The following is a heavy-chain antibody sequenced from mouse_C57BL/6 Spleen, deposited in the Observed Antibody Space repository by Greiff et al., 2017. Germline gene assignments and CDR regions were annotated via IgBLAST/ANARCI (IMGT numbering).Heavy chain of an antibody. D-gene: IGHD1-1*01. CDR3: ARPHYYGSSY. V-gene: IGHV1-50*01. Sequence: QVQLQQPGAELVKPGASVKLSCKASGSTFTSYWMRWVKQRPGQGLEWIGEIDPSDSYTNYNQKFKGKATLTVDTSSSTAYMQLSSLTSEDSAVYYCARPHYYGSSYWGQGTTLTVSS. CDR1: GSTFTSYW. J-gene: IGHJ2*01. CDR2: IDPSDSYT.